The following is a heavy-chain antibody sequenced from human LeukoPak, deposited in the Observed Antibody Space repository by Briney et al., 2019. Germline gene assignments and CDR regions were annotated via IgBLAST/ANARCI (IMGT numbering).Heavy chain of an antibody. V-gene: IGHV3-21*01. Sequence: PGGSLRLSCAASGFTFSSYSMNWVRQAPGKGLEWVSSISSSSSYIYYADSVKGRFTISRDNAKNSLYLQMNSLRAEDTAVYYRARVDAMVTGGAFDIWGQGTMVTVSS. CDR2: ISSSSSYI. CDR1: GFTFSSYS. CDR3: ARVDAMVTGGAFDI. J-gene: IGHJ3*02. D-gene: IGHD5-18*01.